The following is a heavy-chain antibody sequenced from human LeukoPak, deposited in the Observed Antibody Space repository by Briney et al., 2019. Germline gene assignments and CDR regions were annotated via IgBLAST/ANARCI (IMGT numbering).Heavy chain of an antibody. D-gene: IGHD6-6*01. J-gene: IGHJ4*02. Sequence: TGRSLRLSCAASGFTFSSYGMHWVRQAPGKGLEWAAVIWYDGSNKYYADSVKGRFTISRDNSKNTLYLQMNSLRAEDTAVYYCARDESIAAYVYWGQGTLVTVSS. CDR1: GFTFSSYG. CDR2: IWYDGSNK. CDR3: ARDESIAAYVY. V-gene: IGHV3-33*01.